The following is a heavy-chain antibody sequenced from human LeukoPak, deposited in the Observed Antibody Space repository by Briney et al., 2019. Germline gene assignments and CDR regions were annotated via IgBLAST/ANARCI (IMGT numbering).Heavy chain of an antibody. CDR3: ARVLRYFDRFDP. CDR1: GGSMSSGGYY. CDR2: IYYSGST. Sequence: KPSQTLSLTCTVSGGSMSSGGYYWSWIRQHPGKGLEWIGYIYYSGSTYYNPSLKSRVTISVDTSKNQFSLKLSSVTAADTAVYYCARVLRYFDRFDPWGQGTLVTVSS. D-gene: IGHD3-9*01. J-gene: IGHJ5*02. V-gene: IGHV4-31*03.